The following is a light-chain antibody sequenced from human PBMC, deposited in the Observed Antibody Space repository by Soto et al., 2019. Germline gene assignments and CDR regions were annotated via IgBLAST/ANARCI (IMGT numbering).Light chain of an antibody. CDR3: CSYAGYSTFVV. CDR1: SDDVGSYNL. CDR2: EAN. Sequence: QSVLTQPASVSGSPGQSITISCTGTSDDVGSYNLVSWYQHHPGKALKLVIYEANKRPSGVSNRFSGSKSGNTASLTISGLQAEDEADYYCCSYAGYSTFVVFGGGTKVTVL. J-gene: IGLJ2*01. V-gene: IGLV2-23*02.